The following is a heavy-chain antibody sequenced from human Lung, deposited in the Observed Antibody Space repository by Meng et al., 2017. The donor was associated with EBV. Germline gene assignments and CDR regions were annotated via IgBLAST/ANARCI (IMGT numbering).Heavy chain of an antibody. V-gene: IGHV4-4*02. CDR1: SASISSNNY. Sequence: AQLQASGPDLVKTSGTLSLTCTVSSASISSNNYWTWVRQSPGKGLEWIGEIYHNENTNYNPALMSRVTMSLDKSKNHFSLNLRSVTVADTAVYFCARAPGNWNFDSWGQGTLVTVSS. D-gene: IGHD1-20*01. CDR3: ARAPGNWNFDS. J-gene: IGHJ4*02. CDR2: IYHNENT.